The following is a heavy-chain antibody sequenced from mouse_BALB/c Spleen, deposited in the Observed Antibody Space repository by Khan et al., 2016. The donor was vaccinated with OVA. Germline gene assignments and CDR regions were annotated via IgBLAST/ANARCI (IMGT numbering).Heavy chain of an antibody. CDR3: ARQNYYGYALDY. D-gene: IGHD1-1*01. Sequence: EVELVESGPGLVKPSQSLSLTCTVTGYSITSNYAWSWIRQFPGNKLEWMGYISYSGSTSYNPSLKSRISVTRDTSDNQFCLQMNSLTTENTATYYAARQNYYGYALDYWGQGTSVTVSS. CDR1: GYSITSNYA. V-gene: IGHV3-2*02. J-gene: IGHJ4*01. CDR2: ISYSGST.